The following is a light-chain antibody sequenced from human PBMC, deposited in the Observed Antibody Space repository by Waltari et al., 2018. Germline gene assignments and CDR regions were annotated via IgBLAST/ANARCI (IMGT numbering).Light chain of an antibody. V-gene: IGLV2-14*01. Sequence: QSALTQPASVSGSPGQSVTIFCAGTSNDVGGYNSVSWYQEHPGQAPRVIRYDVSDLPSGVSHRFSGSKSGNTASLTISGLQAEDEADYYCSSQSSNDVVLFGGGTKLTVL. CDR1: SNDVGGYNS. CDR3: SSQSSNDVVL. CDR2: DVS. J-gene: IGLJ2*01.